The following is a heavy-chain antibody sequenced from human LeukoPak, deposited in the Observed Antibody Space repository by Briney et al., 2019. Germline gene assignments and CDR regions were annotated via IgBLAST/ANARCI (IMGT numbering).Heavy chain of an antibody. CDR3: ARDSSGYDIRDYYYYMDV. CDR2: IYYSGST. V-gene: IGHV4-59*01. CDR1: GGSISSYY. J-gene: IGHJ6*03. Sequence: SETLSLTCTVSGGSISSYYWSWIRQPPGKGLEWIGYIYYSGSTNYNPSLKSRVTISVDTSKNQFSLKLSSVTAADTAVYYCARDSSGYDIRDYYYYMDVWGKGTTVTVSS. D-gene: IGHD5-12*01.